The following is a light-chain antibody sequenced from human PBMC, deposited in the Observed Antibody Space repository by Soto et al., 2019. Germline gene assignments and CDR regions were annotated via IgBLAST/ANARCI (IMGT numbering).Light chain of an antibody. Sequence: DVQMTQSPSSLSASVGDRVTITCRASQDIKDWLAWYQQTPAKAPKSLISAASNLQPGVPSRFSGSGSGTEFTLTITSLQPEDSATYYCQQYNIYPLTFGGGTKVAIK. CDR1: QDIKDW. V-gene: IGKV1D-16*01. CDR2: AAS. CDR3: QQYNIYPLT. J-gene: IGKJ4*01.